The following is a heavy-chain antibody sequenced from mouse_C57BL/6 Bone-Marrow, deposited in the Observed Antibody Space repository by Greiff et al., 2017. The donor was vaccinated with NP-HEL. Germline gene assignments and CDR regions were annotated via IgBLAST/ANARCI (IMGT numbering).Heavy chain of an antibody. D-gene: IGHD2-4*01. Sequence: QVQLQQSGPELVKPGASVKISCKASGYAFSSSWMNWVKQRPGKGLEWIGRIYPGDGDTNYNGKFKGKATLTADKSSSTAYMQLSSLTSEDSAVYFCARVPIYYDYESFAYWGQGTLVTVSA. CDR1: GYAFSSSW. CDR3: ARVPIYYDYESFAY. J-gene: IGHJ3*01. V-gene: IGHV1-82*01. CDR2: IYPGDGDT.